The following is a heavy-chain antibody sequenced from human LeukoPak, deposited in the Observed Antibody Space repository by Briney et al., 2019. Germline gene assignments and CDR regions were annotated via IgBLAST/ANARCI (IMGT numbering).Heavy chain of an antibody. D-gene: IGHD4-23*01. CDR1: GGSISSGSYY. CDR3: ARDEGGNSA. J-gene: IGHJ5*02. CDR2: IYTSGST. Sequence: PSETLSLTCTVSGGSISSGSYYWSWIRQPAGKGLEWIGRIYTSGSTNYSPSLKSRVTISVDTSKNQFSLKLSSVTAADTAVYYCARDEGGNSAWGQGTLVTVSS. V-gene: IGHV4-61*02.